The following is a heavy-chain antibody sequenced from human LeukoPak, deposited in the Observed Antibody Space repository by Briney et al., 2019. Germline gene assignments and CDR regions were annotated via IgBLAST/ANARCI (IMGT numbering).Heavy chain of an antibody. D-gene: IGHD6-6*01. J-gene: IGHJ3*02. CDR1: GYTLIGYN. Sequence: EASAKVSCKASGYTLIGYNIKGVSHATRQGLERMGWMNPNSGNTGYAQKFQGRVTMTRNTSISTAYMELSSLRSEDTAVYYCARGLGSLDAFDIWGQGTMVTVSS. V-gene: IGHV1-8*01. CDR2: MNPNSGNT. CDR3: ARGLGSLDAFDI.